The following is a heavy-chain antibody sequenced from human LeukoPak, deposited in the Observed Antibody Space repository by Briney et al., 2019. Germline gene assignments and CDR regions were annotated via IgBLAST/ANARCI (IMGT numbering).Heavy chain of an antibody. Sequence: GGSLRLSCAASGFTFSSYPMSWVRQAPGKGLEWVSAISGSGGSTYYADSVKGRFTISRDNSKNTLYLQMNSLRAEDTAVYYCAKDKNGGGLYRWGQGTLVTVSS. CDR1: GFTFSSYP. CDR3: AKDKNGGGLYR. D-gene: IGHD6-19*01. V-gene: IGHV3-23*01. CDR2: ISGSGGST. J-gene: IGHJ4*02.